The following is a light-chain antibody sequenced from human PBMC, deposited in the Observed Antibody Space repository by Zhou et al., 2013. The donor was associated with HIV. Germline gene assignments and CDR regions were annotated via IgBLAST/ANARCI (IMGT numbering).Light chain of an antibody. CDR1: QSISNW. CDR3: QQCSKWPIT. Sequence: DIQMTQSPSTLSASVGDRVTITCRASQSISNWLAWYQQKPGKAPQLLIYKASILESGVPSRFSVSGSGTEFSLTISSLEPEDFALYYCQQCSKWPITFGQGTRLEIK. V-gene: IGKV1-5*03. CDR2: KAS. J-gene: IGKJ5*01.